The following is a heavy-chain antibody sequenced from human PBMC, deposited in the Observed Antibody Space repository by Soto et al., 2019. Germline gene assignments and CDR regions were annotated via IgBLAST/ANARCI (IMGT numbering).Heavy chain of an antibody. CDR1: GSTFSSDA. V-gene: IGHV3-23*01. CDR2: IGRSGVGT. D-gene: IGHD3-3*01. J-gene: IGHJ4*02. CDR3: ARDLFQYDANGTFGN. Sequence: GGSLRLSCAASGSTFSSDAMNWVRQAPGKGLEWVSSIGRSGVGTYYADSVKGRFSIFRDNSKNTMYLQMDSLRAEDTAVFFCARDLFQYDANGTFGNWGQETLVTVPS.